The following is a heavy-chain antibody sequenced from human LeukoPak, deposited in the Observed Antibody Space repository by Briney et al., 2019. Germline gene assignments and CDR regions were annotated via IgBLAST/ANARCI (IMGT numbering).Heavy chain of an antibody. CDR3: TTSNLGYGGYDWYTNDY. D-gene: IGHD5-12*01. CDR2: IKSKTDGGTT. Sequence: PGASLRLSCAASGFTFSNAWMSWVRQAPGKGLEWVGRIKSKTDGGTTDYAAPVKGRFTISRDDSKNTLYLQMNSLKTEDTAVYYCTTSNLGYGGYDWYTNDYWGQGTLVTVSS. J-gene: IGHJ4*02. V-gene: IGHV3-15*01. CDR1: GFTFSNAW.